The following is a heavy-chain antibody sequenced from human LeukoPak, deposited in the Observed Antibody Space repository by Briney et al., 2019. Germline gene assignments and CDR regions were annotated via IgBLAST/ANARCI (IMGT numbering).Heavy chain of an antibody. D-gene: IGHD5-24*01. V-gene: IGHV1-69*13. J-gene: IGHJ4*02. CDR3: ARDPGGRWLPTIPPHFDY. CDR2: IIPIFGTA. CDR1: GGTFSSYA. Sequence: SVKVSCKASGGTFSSYAISWVRQAPGQGLEWMGGIIPIFGTANYAQKFQGRVTITADESTSTAYMELSSLRSEDTAVYYCARDPGGRWLPTIPPHFDYWGQGTLVTVSS.